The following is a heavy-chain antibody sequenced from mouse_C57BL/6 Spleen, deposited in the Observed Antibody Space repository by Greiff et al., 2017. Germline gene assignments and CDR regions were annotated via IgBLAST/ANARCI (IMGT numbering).Heavy chain of an antibody. D-gene: IGHD2-3*01. Sequence: VMLVESGAELVKPGASVKISCKASGYAFSSYWMNWVKQRPGKGLEWIGQIYPGDGDTNYNGKFKGKATLTADKSSSTAYMQLSSLTSEDSAVYFCARRGYYAYFDYWGQGTTLTVSS. J-gene: IGHJ2*01. CDR3: ARRGYYAYFDY. CDR2: IYPGDGDT. CDR1: GYAFSSYW. V-gene: IGHV1-80*01.